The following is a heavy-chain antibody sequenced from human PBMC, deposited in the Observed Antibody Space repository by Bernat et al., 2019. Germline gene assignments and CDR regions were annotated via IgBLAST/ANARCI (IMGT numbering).Heavy chain of an antibody. Sequence: QVQLQESGPGLVKPSGTLSLTCAVSGGSISSSNWWSWVRQPPGKGLEWIGEIYHSGSTNYNPSLTSRVTISVDKSKNQFSLQLSSVTAADTAVYYCARVGMSGYSYGYAFYYYYGMDVWGQGTTVTVSS. CDR1: GGSISSSNW. J-gene: IGHJ6*02. CDR2: IYHSGST. D-gene: IGHD5-18*01. CDR3: ARVGMSGYSYGYAFYYYYGMDV. V-gene: IGHV4-4*02.